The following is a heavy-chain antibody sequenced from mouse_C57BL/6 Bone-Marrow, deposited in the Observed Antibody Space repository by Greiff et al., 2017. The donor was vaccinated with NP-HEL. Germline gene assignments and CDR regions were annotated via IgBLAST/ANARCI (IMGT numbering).Heavy chain of an antibody. CDR3: AKTGYYGSSPYYAMDY. CDR2: IWRGGST. D-gene: IGHD1-1*01. V-gene: IGHV2-5*01. CDR1: GFSLTSYG. J-gene: IGHJ4*01. Sequence: QVQLKESGPGLVQPSQSLSITCTVSGFSLTSYGVHWVRQSPGKGLEWLGVIWRGGSTDYNAAFMSRLSITKDNSKSQVFFKMNSLQADDTAIYYCAKTGYYGSSPYYAMDYWGQGTSVTVSS.